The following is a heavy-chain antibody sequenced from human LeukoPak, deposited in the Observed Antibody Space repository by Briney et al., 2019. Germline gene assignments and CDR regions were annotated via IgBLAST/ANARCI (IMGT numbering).Heavy chain of an antibody. CDR2: IFPDGRT. CDR1: GLTFTDNY. V-gene: IGHV3-53*01. J-gene: IGHJ4*02. CDR3: ARTNPVYGDFDY. D-gene: IGHD4-17*01. Sequence: PGGSLRLSCSASGLTFTDNYMSWVRQAPGKGLEWVSVIFPDGRTYHSDSLKGRFTISRDKSKNTVLLQINGLRADDTALYHCARTNPVYGDFDYWGQGVPGTVPS.